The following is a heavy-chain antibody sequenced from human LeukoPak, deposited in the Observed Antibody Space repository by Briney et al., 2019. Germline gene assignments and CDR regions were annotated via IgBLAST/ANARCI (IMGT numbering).Heavy chain of an antibody. V-gene: IGHV4-4*02. CDR2: MYLSGTT. CDR3: AGLVGRYSSGLYYYYFDY. D-gene: IGHD3-22*01. J-gene: IGHJ4*02. Sequence: PSETLSLTCTVSGDSINSLDLWSWVRPPPGKGLGWIGEMYLSGTTHSNPSVKSRVTISIDKSKNQFFLNLSSVTAADTAVYYCAGLVGRYSSGLYYYYFDYWGQGTLVTVSS. CDR1: GDSINSLDL.